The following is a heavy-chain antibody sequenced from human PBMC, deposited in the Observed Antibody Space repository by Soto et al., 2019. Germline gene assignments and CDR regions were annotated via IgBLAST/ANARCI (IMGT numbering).Heavy chain of an antibody. CDR2: IYYSGST. Sequence: QVQLQESGPGLVKPSQTLSLTCIVSGGSTSGGGYYWSGFRQHPGKGLEWIGYIYYSGSTSYNRSLKSRVTISVDTSKNQFSLKLSSVTAADTAVYYCASIVSSAHGEFSDWGQGTLVTVSS. CDR3: ASIVSSAHGEFSD. D-gene: IGHD3-10*01. J-gene: IGHJ4*02. CDR1: GGSTSGGGYY. V-gene: IGHV4-31*03.